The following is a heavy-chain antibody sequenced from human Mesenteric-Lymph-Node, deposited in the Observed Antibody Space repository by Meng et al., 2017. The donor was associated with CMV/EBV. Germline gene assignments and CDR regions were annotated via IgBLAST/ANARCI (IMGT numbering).Heavy chain of an antibody. Sequence: SETLSLTCTVSGYSISSGYYWGWIRQPPGKGLEWIGSIYHSGSTYYNPSLKSRVTISVDTSKNQFSLKLSSVTAADTAVYYCARAHTTDFWSGYYPWGQGTLVTVSS. D-gene: IGHD3-3*01. CDR2: IYHSGST. J-gene: IGHJ5*02. CDR3: ARAHTTDFWSGYYP. CDR1: GYSISSGYY. V-gene: IGHV4-38-2*02.